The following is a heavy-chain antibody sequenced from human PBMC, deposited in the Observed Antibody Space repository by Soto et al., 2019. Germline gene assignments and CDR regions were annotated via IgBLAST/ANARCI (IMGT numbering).Heavy chain of an antibody. V-gene: IGHV4-34*01. CDR2: INHSGST. CDR1: GGSFSGYY. J-gene: IGHJ4*02. Sequence: QVQLQQWGAGLLKPSETLSLTCAVYGGSFSGYYWSWIRQPPGKGLEWIGEINHSGSTNYNPSLKSRVTISVDTSKNQFSLKLSSVTAADTAVYYWARVPSRRYSGSNGDYWGQGTLVTVSS. D-gene: IGHD1-26*01. CDR3: ARVPSRRYSGSNGDY.